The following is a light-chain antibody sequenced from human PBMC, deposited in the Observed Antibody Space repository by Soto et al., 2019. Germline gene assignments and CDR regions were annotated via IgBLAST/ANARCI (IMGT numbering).Light chain of an antibody. CDR1: QGIRND. V-gene: IGKV1-6*01. Sequence: AIQMTQSPSSLSASVGDRVAITCRASQGIRNDLGWYQQRPGKAPKLLVYAASNLQSGVPSRFSGSGSGTDFTLTISSLQPEDFAVYYCQQYGSSIQTFGQGTKVDNK. CDR2: AAS. CDR3: QQYGSSIQT. J-gene: IGKJ1*01.